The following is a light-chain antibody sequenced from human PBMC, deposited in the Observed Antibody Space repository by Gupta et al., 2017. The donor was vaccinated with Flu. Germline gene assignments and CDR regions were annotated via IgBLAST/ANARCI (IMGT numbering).Light chain of an antibody. V-gene: IGKV3-20*01. CDR3: QHYGTSPT. CDR2: GAS. J-gene: IGKJ2*01. CDR1: QSVASY. Sequence: EIVLTQSPGTLSLSPGEGATLSRRASQSVASYLAWYQQKTGQAPRLLIYGASSRATGIPDRFSGSGSGTDFSLTISRLEPEDFAVYYCQHYGTSPTFGQGTKLEIK.